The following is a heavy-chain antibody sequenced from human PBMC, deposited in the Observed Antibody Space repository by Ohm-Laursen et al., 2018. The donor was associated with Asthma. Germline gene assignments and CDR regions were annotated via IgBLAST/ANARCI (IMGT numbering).Heavy chain of an antibody. CDR1: GGTFSSYA. V-gene: IGHV1-69*01. Sequence: GSSVKVSCKAPGGTFSSYAISWVRQAPGQGLEWMGGIIPIFGTANYAQKFQGRVTITADESTSTAYMELSSLRSEDTAVYYCARDVGSGWSGPHTNWGQGTLVTVSS. D-gene: IGHD6-19*01. CDR3: ARDVGSGWSGPHTN. J-gene: IGHJ4*02. CDR2: IIPIFGTA.